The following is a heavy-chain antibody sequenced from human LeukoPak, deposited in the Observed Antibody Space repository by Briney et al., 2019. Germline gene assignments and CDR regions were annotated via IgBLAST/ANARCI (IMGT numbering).Heavy chain of an antibody. CDR2: ISAGGGNT. CDR3: AKEKYYGSD. J-gene: IGHJ4*02. V-gene: IGHV3-23*01. Sequence: PGGSLRLSCAASGLTFSSYSMNWVRQAPGKGLEWVSSISAGGGNTNYADSVKGRFTISRENPKNTLYLQMNSLRAEDTAVYYCAKEKYYGSDWGQGTLVTVSS. D-gene: IGHD3-10*01. CDR1: GLTFSSYS.